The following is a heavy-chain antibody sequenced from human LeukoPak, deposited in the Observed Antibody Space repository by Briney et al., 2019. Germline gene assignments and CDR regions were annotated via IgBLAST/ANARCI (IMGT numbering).Heavy chain of an antibody. Sequence: GGSLRLSCAASGFTFSSYSMNWVRQAPGKGLEWVSSISSSGSSYISYADSVKGRFTISRDNAKNSPYLQMNSLRAEDTAVYYCARDRDGIALIRDRTYYYMDVWGKGTTVTVSS. CDR1: GFTFSSYS. CDR3: ARDRDGIALIRDRTYYYMDV. V-gene: IGHV3-21*06. J-gene: IGHJ6*03. CDR2: ISSSGSSYI. D-gene: IGHD3-10*01.